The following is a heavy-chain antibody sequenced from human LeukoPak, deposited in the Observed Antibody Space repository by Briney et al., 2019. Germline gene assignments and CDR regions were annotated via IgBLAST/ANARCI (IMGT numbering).Heavy chain of an antibody. CDR3: ARNTYCYENNCDLRGHWFDP. D-gene: IGHD3-16*02. CDR2: VYYSGST. Sequence: SGTLSLTCAVSGGSVNTRSFYWGWIRQPPGKGLDWIGSVYYSGSTYYNPSLKSRVTMETDTYKNEVSLKLTSVTAADTAIYYCARNTYCYENNCDLRGHWFDPWGQGTLVIVAS. J-gene: IGHJ5*02. CDR1: GGSVNTRSFY. V-gene: IGHV4-39*07.